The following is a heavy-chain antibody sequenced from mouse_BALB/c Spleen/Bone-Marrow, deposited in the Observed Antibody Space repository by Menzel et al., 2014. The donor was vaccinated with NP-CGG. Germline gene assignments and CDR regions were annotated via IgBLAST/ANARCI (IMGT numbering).Heavy chain of an antibody. D-gene: IGHD2-2*01. CDR3: SRFGYDYALDY. Sequence: EVKVVESGPSLVKPSRTLSLTCSVTGDSITSGYWNWIRKFPGNKLEYMGYISYSGSTYYNPSLKSRISITRDTSKNQYYLQLNSVTTEDTATYYCSRFGYDYALDYWGQGTSVTVSS. J-gene: IGHJ4*01. V-gene: IGHV3-8*02. CDR1: GDSITSGY. CDR2: ISYSGST.